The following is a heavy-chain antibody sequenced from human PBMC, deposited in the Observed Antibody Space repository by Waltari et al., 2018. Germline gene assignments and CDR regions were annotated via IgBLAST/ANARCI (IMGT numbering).Heavy chain of an antibody. CDR1: GFTFSNYD. D-gene: IGHD3-9*01. CDR3: AKRGGVAPGTGYFDY. CDR2: ITGSQSARPGIT. J-gene: IGHJ4*02. V-gene: IGHV3-23*01. Sequence: EVQLLESGGGLVQPGGSLRLSCSASGFTFSNYDISWVRQAPGGGLEWVAAITGSQSARPGITFYEESVKGRCTISRDNSRNTAYLQMTSLRVDDTAVYYCAKRGGVAPGTGYFDYWGQGAPVTVSS.